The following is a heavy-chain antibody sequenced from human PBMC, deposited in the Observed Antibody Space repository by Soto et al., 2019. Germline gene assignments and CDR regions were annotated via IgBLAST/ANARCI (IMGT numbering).Heavy chain of an antibody. J-gene: IGHJ4*02. CDR3: AREGSYSAYNFAHGIQLWSFDF. V-gene: IGHV4-4*07. Sequence: QVRLQESGPGLLKPSETLSLTCTVSGGSINTFYWSWVRQPAGNGLEWIGRIFSSGSTSFNPSLESRVAMSVDPSKNHFSLTLSSVTAADMAVYYCAREGSYSAYNFAHGIQLWSFDFWGQGALVTVSS. CDR1: GGSINTFY. D-gene: IGHD5-12*01. CDR2: IFSSGST.